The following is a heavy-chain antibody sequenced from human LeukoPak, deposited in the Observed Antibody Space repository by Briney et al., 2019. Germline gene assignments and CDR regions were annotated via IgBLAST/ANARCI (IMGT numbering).Heavy chain of an antibody. Sequence: PSETLSLTCAVYGGSFSGYYWSWIRQPPGKGLEWIGEINHSGSTNYNPSLKSRVTISVDTSKNQFSLKLSSVTAADTAVYYCARSGYCSGGCFDYWGQGTLVTVSS. CDR3: ARSGYCSGGCFDY. V-gene: IGHV4-34*01. CDR2: INHSGST. D-gene: IGHD2-15*01. CDR1: GGSFSGYY. J-gene: IGHJ4*02.